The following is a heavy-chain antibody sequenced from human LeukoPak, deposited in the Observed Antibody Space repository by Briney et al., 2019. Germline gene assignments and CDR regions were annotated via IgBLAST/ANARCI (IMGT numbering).Heavy chain of an antibody. J-gene: IGHJ4*02. CDR3: ARGQMAGY. V-gene: IGHV3-7*03. CDR2: IKPDGREK. Sequence: GGPLRLSCAASVFPFSSYWMSWVRQATGKGLEWVANIKPDGREKYYVDSVKGQFTISRDNAKNSLYLQMNSLRAEDTAVYYCARGQMAGYWGQGTLVTVSS. CDR1: VFPFSSYW. D-gene: IGHD5-24*01.